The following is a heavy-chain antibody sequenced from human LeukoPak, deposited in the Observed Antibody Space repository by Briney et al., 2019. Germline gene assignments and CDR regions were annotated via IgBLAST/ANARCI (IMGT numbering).Heavy chain of an antibody. CDR1: GFTFSGYA. CDR3: AKGTGIVGATSDAFDI. CDR2: ISNSGGNT. D-gene: IGHD1-26*01. J-gene: IGHJ3*02. V-gene: IGHV3-23*01. Sequence: GGSLRLSCAASGFTFSGYAMTWVRQAPGKGLEWLSSISNSGGNTYYADSVKGRFTISRDNSKNTPYLQMNSLRAEDTAVYYCAKGTGIVGATSDAFDIWGQGTMVTVSS.